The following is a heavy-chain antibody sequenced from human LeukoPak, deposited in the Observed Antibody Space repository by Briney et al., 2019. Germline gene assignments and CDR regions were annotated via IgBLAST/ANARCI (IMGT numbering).Heavy chain of an antibody. CDR1: GGSFSGYY. V-gene: IGHV4-59*01. Sequence: PSETLSLTCAVYGGSFSGYYWSWIRQPPGKGLEWIGYIYYTGSTNYNPSLKSRVTISVDTSKNQFSLKLSSVTAADTAVYYCARESRGYYYGLDYWGQGTLVTVSS. CDR2: IYYTGST. CDR3: ARESRGYYYGLDY. J-gene: IGHJ4*02. D-gene: IGHD3-22*01.